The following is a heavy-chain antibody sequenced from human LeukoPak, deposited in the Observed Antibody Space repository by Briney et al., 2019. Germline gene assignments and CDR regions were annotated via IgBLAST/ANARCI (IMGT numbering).Heavy chain of an antibody. V-gene: IGHV1-46*01. D-gene: IGHD4-17*01. Sequence: ASVKVSCKASGYTFTSYYMHWVRQAPGQGLEWMGIINPSGGSTSYAQKFQGRVTMTRNTSISTAYMELSSLRSEDTAVYYCARSDYGDYVAADYWGQGTLVTVSS. CDR1: GYTFTSYY. J-gene: IGHJ4*02. CDR2: INPSGGST. CDR3: ARSDYGDYVAADY.